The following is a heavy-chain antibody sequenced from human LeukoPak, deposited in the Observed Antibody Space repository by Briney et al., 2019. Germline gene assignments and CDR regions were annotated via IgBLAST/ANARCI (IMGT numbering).Heavy chain of an antibody. V-gene: IGHV1-18*01. CDR3: ATADSQWELIHFDY. J-gene: IGHJ4*02. Sequence: SVKVSCKASGYTFTSYGISWVRQAPGQGLEWMGWISVYNGNTNYAQKLQGRVTMTEDTSTDTAYMELSSLRSEDTAVYYCATADSQWELIHFDYWGQGTLVTVSS. CDR2: ISVYNGNT. CDR1: GYTFTSYG. D-gene: IGHD1-26*01.